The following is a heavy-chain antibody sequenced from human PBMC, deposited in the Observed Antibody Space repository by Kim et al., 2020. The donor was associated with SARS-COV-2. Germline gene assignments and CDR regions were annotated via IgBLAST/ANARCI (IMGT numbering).Heavy chain of an antibody. CDR1: GYTFTSYA. CDR3: ARLAYSITWYPRPFDY. D-gene: IGHD6-13*01. V-gene: IGHV7-4-1*02. J-gene: IGHJ4*02. Sequence: ASVKVSCKASGYTFTSYAMNWVRQAPGQGLEWMGWINTNTGNPTYALGFTGRFVFSLDTSVSTAYLQISSLKAEDTAVYYCARLAYSITWYPRPFDYWGQGTLVTVSS. CDR2: INTNTGNP.